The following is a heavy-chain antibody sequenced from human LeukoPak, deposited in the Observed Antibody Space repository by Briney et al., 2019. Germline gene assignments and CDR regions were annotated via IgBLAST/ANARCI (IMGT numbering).Heavy chain of an antibody. D-gene: IGHD6-13*01. CDR1: GFTFSSHA. V-gene: IGHV3-23*01. CDR2: ISGSGGAT. Sequence: GGSLRLSCAASGFTFSSHAMSWVRQAPGKGLEWVSGISGSGGATYYADSVKGRFTISRDNSKNSLYLQMNSLRADDTAIYYCAKETAAAGYWGQGTLVTVSS. CDR3: AKETAAAGY. J-gene: IGHJ4*02.